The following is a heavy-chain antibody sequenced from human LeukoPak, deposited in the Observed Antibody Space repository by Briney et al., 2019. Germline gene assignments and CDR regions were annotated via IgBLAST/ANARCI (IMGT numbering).Heavy chain of an antibody. CDR2: ISAYNGIT. J-gene: IGHJ4*02. CDR3: ARDLWVGGSGSYSDY. CDR1: GYTFTSYG. Sequence: ASVKVSCKASGYTFTSYGISWVRQAPGQGLEWMGWISAYNGITNYAQKLQGRVTMTTDTSTSTAYMELRSLRSDDTAVYYCARDLWVGGSGSYSDYWGQGTLVTVSS. D-gene: IGHD3-10*01. V-gene: IGHV1-18*01.